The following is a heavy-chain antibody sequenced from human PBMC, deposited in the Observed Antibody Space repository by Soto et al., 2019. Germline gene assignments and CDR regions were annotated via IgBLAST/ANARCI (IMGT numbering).Heavy chain of an antibody. CDR2: ISTSGNT. J-gene: IGHJ5*02. CDR3: ARGGGVPALGDP. CDR1: GVSMRNSY. D-gene: IGHD3-16*01. V-gene: IGHV4-4*07. Sequence: PSETLSLTCSVSGVSMRNSYWTWIRQSAGKGLEWIGRISTSGNTNYNPPLNSRLTMSVDTSKNQVSLKLTSVTAADTAVYYCARGGGVPALGDPWGQGTLVTVSS.